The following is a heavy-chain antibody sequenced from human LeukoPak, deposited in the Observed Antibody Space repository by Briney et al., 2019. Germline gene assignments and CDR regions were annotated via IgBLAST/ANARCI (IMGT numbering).Heavy chain of an antibody. J-gene: IGHJ5*02. Sequence: GGSLRLSCAASGFTFSSYGMSWVRQAPGKGLEWVSAISGSGGSTYYADSVKGRFTISRDNSKNTLYLQMNNLRAEDTAVYYCAKEDYGDYKYNWFDPWGQGTLVTVSS. CDR1: GFTFSSYG. CDR2: ISGSGGST. V-gene: IGHV3-23*01. CDR3: AKEDYGDYKYNWFDP. D-gene: IGHD4-17*01.